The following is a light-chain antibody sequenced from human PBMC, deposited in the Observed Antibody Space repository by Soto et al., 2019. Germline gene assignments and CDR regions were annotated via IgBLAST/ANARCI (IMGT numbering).Light chain of an antibody. CDR1: QGISNY. CDR3: QKYNSAPFT. CDR2: AAS. V-gene: IGKV1-27*01. Sequence: DIQMTQSPASLSGSIGDRVAITCRASQGISNYLAWYQQKPGKVPKLLIYAASTLQSGVPSRFSGSGSGTDFTLTISSMQPEDVATYYCQKYNSAPFTFGPGTKVDIK. J-gene: IGKJ3*01.